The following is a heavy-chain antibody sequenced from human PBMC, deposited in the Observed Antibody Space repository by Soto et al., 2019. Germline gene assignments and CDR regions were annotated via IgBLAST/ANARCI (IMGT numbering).Heavy chain of an antibody. CDR3: ASDTGGYGSGSYYFSWFDP. J-gene: IGHJ5*02. V-gene: IGHV3-21*01. CDR1: GFTFSSYT. Sequence: GGSLRLSCAASGFTFSSYTMNWVRQAPGKGLEWVSSISSSSSYIYYADQVKGRFTISRDNAKNSLYLQMNSLRAEDTAVYYCASDTGGYGSGSYYFSWFDPWGQGTLVTVSS. D-gene: IGHD3-10*01. CDR2: ISSSSSYI.